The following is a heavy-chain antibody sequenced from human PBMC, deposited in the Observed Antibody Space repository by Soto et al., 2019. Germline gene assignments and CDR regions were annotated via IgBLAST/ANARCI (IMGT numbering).Heavy chain of an antibody. CDR1: GYTFTSYA. CDR2: INAGNGNT. J-gene: IGHJ3*02. V-gene: IGHV1-3*01. Sequence: QVQLVQSGAEVKKPGASVKVSCKASGYTFTSYAMHWVRQAPGQRLEWMGWINAGNGNTKYSQKFQGRVTITRDTSASTAYMDLSSLRSEDTAVYYCAREAAGVDAFDIWGQGTMVTVSS. D-gene: IGHD6-13*01. CDR3: AREAAGVDAFDI.